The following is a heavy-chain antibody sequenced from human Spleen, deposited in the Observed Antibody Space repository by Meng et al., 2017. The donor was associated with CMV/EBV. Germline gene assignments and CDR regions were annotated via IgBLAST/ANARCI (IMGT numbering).Heavy chain of an antibody. J-gene: IGHJ4*02. CDR2: INPNGGST. D-gene: IGHD3-16*01. V-gene: IGHV1-46*01. CDR1: GYTFTSYY. CDR3: ARDSRSGEGYFDY. Sequence: ASVKVSCKASGYTFTSYYFHWVRQAPRQGLEWVGIINPNGGSTGYAQKFQGRVTMTRDTSTSTVYMELRSLRSEDTAVYYCARDSRSGEGYFDYWGQGTLVTVSS.